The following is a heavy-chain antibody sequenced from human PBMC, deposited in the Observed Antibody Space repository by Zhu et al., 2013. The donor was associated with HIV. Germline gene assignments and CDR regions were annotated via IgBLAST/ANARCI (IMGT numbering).Heavy chain of an antibody. V-gene: IGHV1-2*02. CDR3: ARAYYDIPYYFDC. D-gene: IGHD3-9*01. Sequence: QVHLVQSGAEVKEPGASVKVSCKASGYTFTGYYIHWVRQAPGQGLEWMGWINPNSGGTNFAQKFQGRVTMTRATSISTAYMELSRLRFDDTAVYYCARAYYDIPYYFDCWGQGTLVTVSS. J-gene: IGHJ4*02. CDR2: INPNSGGT. CDR1: GYTFTGYY.